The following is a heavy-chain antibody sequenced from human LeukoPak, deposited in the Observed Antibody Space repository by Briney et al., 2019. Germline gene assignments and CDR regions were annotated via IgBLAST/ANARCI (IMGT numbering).Heavy chain of an antibody. CDR3: ARDLTGSYSIDY. D-gene: IGHD1-26*01. V-gene: IGHV3-30-3*01. Sequence: GGSLRLSRAASGFTFSSYAMHWVRQAPGKGLEWVAVISYDGIKKYYADSVKGRFTISRDNSKNTLYLQMNSLRAEDTAVYYCARDLTGSYSIDYWGQGTLVTVSS. CDR1: GFTFSSYA. J-gene: IGHJ4*02. CDR2: ISYDGIKK.